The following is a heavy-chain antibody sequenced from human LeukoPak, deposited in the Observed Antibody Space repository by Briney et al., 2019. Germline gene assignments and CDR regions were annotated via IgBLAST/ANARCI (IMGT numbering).Heavy chain of an antibody. CDR2: SKNKANAYST. D-gene: IGHD3-9*01. CDR1: GFTFSSYE. V-gene: IGHV3-72*01. Sequence: GGSLRLSCVASGFTFSSYEMNWVRQAPGKGLEWIGRSKNKANAYSTVYAASVKGRFTFSRDDRKNSLYLQMDSLKDEDTAVYYCSRIFYYGSTGYYPDHWGQGTLVTVSS. J-gene: IGHJ4*02. CDR3: SRIFYYGSTGYYPDH.